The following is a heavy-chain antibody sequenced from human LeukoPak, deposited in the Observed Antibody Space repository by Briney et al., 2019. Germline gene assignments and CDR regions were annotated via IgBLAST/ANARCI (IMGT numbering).Heavy chain of an antibody. CDR2: ISSSSSTI. Sequence: GGSLRLSCAASGFTFSTYSMNWVRQPPGKGLEWVSYISSSSSTIFYADSVKGRFTISRDNAKNSLYLQMNSLRAEDTAVYYCARDNWVVVAATRSYYFDYWGQGTLVTVSS. J-gene: IGHJ4*02. CDR3: ARDNWVVVAATRSYYFDY. D-gene: IGHD2-15*01. V-gene: IGHV3-48*01. CDR1: GFTFSTYS.